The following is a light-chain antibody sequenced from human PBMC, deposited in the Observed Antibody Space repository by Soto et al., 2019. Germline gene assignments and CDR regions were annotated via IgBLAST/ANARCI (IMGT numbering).Light chain of an antibody. J-gene: IGKJ1*01. CDR3: QQYETSPRT. CDR2: GAS. Sequence: EVMMTQSPATLSVSPGERATLSCRASQSVSSNLAWYQQKPGQAPRLLIYGASSRATGIPDRFSGSGSGTDFTLTISRLEPEDFAVYYCQQYETSPRTFGQGTKVDIK. V-gene: IGKV3-20*01. CDR1: QSVSSN.